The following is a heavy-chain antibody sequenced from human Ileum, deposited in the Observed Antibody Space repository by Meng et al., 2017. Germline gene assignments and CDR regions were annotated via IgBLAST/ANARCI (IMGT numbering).Heavy chain of an antibody. J-gene: IGHJ4*02. Sequence: QVTLQESGPGLVKPSQTLYLTCTVSGGSISIGGYYWSWFRQHPGKGLEWIGEINHSGSTNYNPSLKSRVTISVDTYKNQFSLKLSSVTAADTAVYYCLRTSYYDNSGYYPGWGQGTLVTVSS. CDR3: LRTSYYDNSGYYPG. CDR1: GGSISIGGYY. D-gene: IGHD3-22*01. CDR2: INHSGST. V-gene: IGHV4-31*03.